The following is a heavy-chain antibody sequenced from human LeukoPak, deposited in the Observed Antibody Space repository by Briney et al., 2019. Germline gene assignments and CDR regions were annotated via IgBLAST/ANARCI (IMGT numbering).Heavy chain of an antibody. V-gene: IGHV4-59*08. CDR1: SGSISSYY. Sequence: PSETLSLTCTVSSGSISSYYWSWIRQPPGKGLEWIGYIYYSGSTNYNPSLKSRVTISVDTSKNQFSLKLTSVTAEDTAVYYCSRHHEIEMATRAFDIWGQGTMVTVSS. D-gene: IGHD5-24*01. J-gene: IGHJ3*02. CDR3: SRHHEIEMATRAFDI. CDR2: IYYSGST.